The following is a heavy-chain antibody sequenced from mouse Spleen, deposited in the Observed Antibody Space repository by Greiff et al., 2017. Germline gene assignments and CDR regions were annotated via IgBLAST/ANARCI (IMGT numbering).Heavy chain of an antibody. V-gene: IGHV1-54*01. CDR3: ARSYDYDWYFDV. CDR1: GYAFTNYL. J-gene: IGHJ1*01. D-gene: IGHD2-4*01. CDR2: INPGSGGT. Sequence: QVHVKQSGAELVRPGTSVKVSCKASGYAFTNYLIEWVKQRPGQGLEWIGVINPGSGGTNYNEKFKGKATLTADKSSSTAYMQLSSLTSEDSAVYFCARSYDYDWYFDVWGAGTTVTVSS.